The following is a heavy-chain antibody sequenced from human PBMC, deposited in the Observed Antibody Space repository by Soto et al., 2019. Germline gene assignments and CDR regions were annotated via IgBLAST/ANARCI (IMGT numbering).Heavy chain of an antibody. CDR2: ISSGGSTV. J-gene: IGHJ4*02. CDR3: ARALDAVGY. V-gene: IGHV3-48*03. Sequence: PGGSLRLSCAASGFSFSNYEMNWVRQAPGKGLEWVAYISSGGSTVNYADSVRGRFTVSRANARNPLYLQMNTLRVGDPALYYCARALDAVGYWGQGTMVTVYS. D-gene: IGHD2-8*01. CDR1: GFSFSNYE.